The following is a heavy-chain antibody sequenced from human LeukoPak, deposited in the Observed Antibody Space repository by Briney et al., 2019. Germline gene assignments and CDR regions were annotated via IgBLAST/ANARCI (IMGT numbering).Heavy chain of an antibody. CDR3: ARNWWLLLPWFDP. J-gene: IGHJ5*02. V-gene: IGHV4-34*01. CDR2: INHSGST. CDR1: GGSFSGYY. Sequence: PSETLSLTCAVYGGSFSGYYWRWIRQPPGKGLEWVGEINHSGSTNYNPSLKSRVTISVDTSKNQFSLKLSSVTAADTAVYYCARNWWLLLPWFDPWGQGTLVTVSS. D-gene: IGHD3-22*01.